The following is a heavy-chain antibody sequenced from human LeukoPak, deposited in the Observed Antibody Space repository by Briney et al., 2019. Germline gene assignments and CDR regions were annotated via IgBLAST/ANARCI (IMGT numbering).Heavy chain of an antibody. D-gene: IGHD6-13*01. CDR1: GFTFSIYA. Sequence: GSLRLSCATSGFTFSIYAMTWVRQAPGKGLEWVSTISGSGGNTYYADSVKGRFTISRDNSKNTLFLQMNSLTAEDTAVYYCAKDHVGTWSDGGYWGQGTLVTVSS. V-gene: IGHV3-23*01. CDR2: ISGSGGNT. CDR3: AKDHVGTWSDGGY. J-gene: IGHJ4*02.